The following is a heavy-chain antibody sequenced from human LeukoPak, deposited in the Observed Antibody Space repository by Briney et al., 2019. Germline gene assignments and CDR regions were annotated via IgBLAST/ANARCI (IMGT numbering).Heavy chain of an antibody. CDR3: ARDSQPYYDYVWGSYRPPPYYFDY. D-gene: IGHD3-16*02. CDR2: ISYDGSNK. CDR1: GFTFSSYA. Sequence: GGSLRLSCAASGFTFSSYAMHWVRQAPGKGLEWVAVISYDGSNKYYADSVKGRFTISRDNSKNTLYLQMNSLRAEDTAVYYCARDSQPYYDYVWGSYRPPPYYFDYWGQGTLVTVSS. V-gene: IGHV3-30-3*01. J-gene: IGHJ4*02.